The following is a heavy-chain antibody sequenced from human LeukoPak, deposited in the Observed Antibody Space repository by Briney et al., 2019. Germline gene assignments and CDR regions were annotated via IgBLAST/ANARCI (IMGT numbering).Heavy chain of an antibody. J-gene: IGHJ5*02. Sequence: PSETLSLTCIVPGGSLTGYYWGWIRPPPGKGLEWVCYIFSSGSTNYNPSPKSRVTFSLDTPKSQFSLKLISVTASDTAVYYCARLTKFLTTYYPTPWGQGTLVTVSS. CDR3: ARLTKFLTTYYPTP. CDR1: GGSLTGYY. D-gene: IGHD2/OR15-2a*01. CDR2: IFSSGST. V-gene: IGHV4-59*08.